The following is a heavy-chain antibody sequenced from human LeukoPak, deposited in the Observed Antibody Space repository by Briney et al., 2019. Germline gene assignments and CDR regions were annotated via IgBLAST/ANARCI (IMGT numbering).Heavy chain of an antibody. Sequence: PGGSLRLSCTASGFTFSDYWMTWVRQAPGKGPEWVAVISYDGSNKYYADSVKGRFTISRDNSKNTLYLQMNSLRAEDTAVYYCAKVPGYYYMDVWGKGTTVTVSS. CDR1: GFTFSDYW. J-gene: IGHJ6*03. V-gene: IGHV3-30*18. CDR3: AKVPGYYYMDV. D-gene: IGHD3-10*01. CDR2: ISYDGSNK.